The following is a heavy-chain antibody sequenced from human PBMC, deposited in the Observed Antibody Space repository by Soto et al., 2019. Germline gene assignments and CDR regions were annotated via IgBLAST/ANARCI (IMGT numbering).Heavy chain of an antibody. Sequence: SETLSLTCAVYGGSFSGYYWSWIRQPPGKGLEWIGEINHSGSTNYNPSLKSRITINPDTSKNQFSLQLNSVTPEDTAVYYCARDDPSFIAAAGTADQNWFDPWGQGTLVTVSS. CDR1: GGSFSGYY. V-gene: IGHV4-34*01. CDR3: ARDDPSFIAAAGTADQNWFDP. CDR2: INHSGST. J-gene: IGHJ5*02. D-gene: IGHD6-13*01.